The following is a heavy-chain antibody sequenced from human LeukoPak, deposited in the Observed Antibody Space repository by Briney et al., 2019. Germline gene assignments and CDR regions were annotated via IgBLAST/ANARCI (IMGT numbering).Heavy chain of an antibody. CDR1: GGTFRSYA. J-gene: IGHJ4*02. D-gene: IGHD6-13*01. Sequence: SVKVSCKASGGTFRSYAISWVRQAPGQGLEWMGRIIPIFGTANYAQRFQGRVTITTDESTSTAYMELSSLRSEDTAVYYCAKLGRNSYSESYLDYWGQGTLVTVSS. CDR3: AKLGRNSYSESYLDY. V-gene: IGHV1-69*05. CDR2: IIPIFGTA.